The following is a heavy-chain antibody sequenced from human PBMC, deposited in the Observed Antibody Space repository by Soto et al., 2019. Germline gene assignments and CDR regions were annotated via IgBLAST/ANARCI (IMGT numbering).Heavy chain of an antibody. J-gene: IGHJ4*02. CDR2: IIPIFEPA. D-gene: IGHD6-13*01. V-gene: IGHV1-69*01. Sequence: QVQLVQSGAELKKPGSSVRVSCKISGDSFSSYAISWVRQAPGEGLEWVGGIIPIFEPANYAQKYQGRVTITAVESTTTAYMEVTRLRLEDTAIFYCAASDSSSWQHDYWGQGTMLTVSS. CDR3: AASDSSSWQHDY. CDR1: GDSFSSYA.